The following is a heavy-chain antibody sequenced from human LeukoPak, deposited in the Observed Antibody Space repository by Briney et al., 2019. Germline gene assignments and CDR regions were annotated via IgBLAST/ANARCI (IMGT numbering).Heavy chain of an antibody. Sequence: GGCLRLSCAASGFTFRIAWMSCVPDAPGKGLECVGRKSKSDGGTPDYAATVKGRFTISRDDSKTTLYLQMNSLKIEDTAEYYCSTDQPRKWRAGTTFPYYWGQRALVTVSS. CDR1: GFTFRIAW. J-gene: IGHJ4*02. CDR3: STDQPRKWRAGTTFPYY. V-gene: IGHV3-15*01. D-gene: IGHD1-1*01. CDR2: KSKSDGGTP.